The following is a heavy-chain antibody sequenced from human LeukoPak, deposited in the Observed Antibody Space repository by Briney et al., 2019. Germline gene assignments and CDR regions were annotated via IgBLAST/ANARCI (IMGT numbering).Heavy chain of an antibody. Sequence: SETLSLTCTVSGGSISGYYWSWIRQPPGKGLEWIGYIYYSGSTNYNPSLKSRVTISVDTSKNQFSLKLSSVTAADTAVYYCARAPSGSTVDFDYWGQGTLVTVSS. CDR1: GGSISGYY. D-gene: IGHD1-26*01. CDR2: IYYSGST. V-gene: IGHV4-59*01. CDR3: ARAPSGSTVDFDY. J-gene: IGHJ4*02.